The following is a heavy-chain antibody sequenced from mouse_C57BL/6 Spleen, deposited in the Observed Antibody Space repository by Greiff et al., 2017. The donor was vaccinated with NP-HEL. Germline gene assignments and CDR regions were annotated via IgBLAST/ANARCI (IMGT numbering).Heavy chain of an antibody. CDR2: INYDGSST. V-gene: IGHV5-16*01. J-gene: IGHJ1*03. CDR3: ARAYYYGRPWYFDV. CDR1: GFTFSDYY. Sequence: EVQVVESEGGLVQPGSSMKLSCTASGFTFSDYYMAWVRQVPEKGLEWVANINYDGSSTYYLDSLKSRFIISRDNAKNILYLQMSSLKSEDTATYYCARAYYYGRPWYFDVWGTGTTVTVSS. D-gene: IGHD1-1*01.